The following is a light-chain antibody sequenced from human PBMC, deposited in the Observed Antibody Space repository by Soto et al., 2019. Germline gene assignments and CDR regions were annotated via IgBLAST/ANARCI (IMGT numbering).Light chain of an antibody. CDR1: QSINSE. J-gene: IGKJ2*01. CDR2: GAS. CDR3: QQGQNWPLT. Sequence: EIVMTQSPATLSLSPGERAALSCRASQSINSELAWYQQKPGQPPRLLIYGASTRATGVPARFTGSESGSEFTLTISGLQSADFAVYYCQQGQNWPLTFGQGTRLEI. V-gene: IGKV3-15*01.